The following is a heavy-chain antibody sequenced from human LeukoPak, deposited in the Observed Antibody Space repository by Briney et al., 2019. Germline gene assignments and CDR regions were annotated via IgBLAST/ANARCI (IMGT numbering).Heavy chain of an antibody. CDR3: ARDIYWAGFDY. V-gene: IGHV4-59*01. CDR1: GGSLTTYY. CDR2: IYYSGRT. J-gene: IGHJ4*02. Sequence: PSETLSLTCTVSGGSLTTYYWTWIRQSPGKGLEWIGYIYYSGRTNCNPSLKSRVTISVDTSKNQFSLKLSSVTAADTAVYYCARDIYWAGFDYWGQGTLVTVSS. D-gene: IGHD5-12*01.